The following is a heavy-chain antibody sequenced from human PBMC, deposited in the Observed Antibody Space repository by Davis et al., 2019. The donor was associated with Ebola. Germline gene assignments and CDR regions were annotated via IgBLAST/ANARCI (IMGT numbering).Heavy chain of an antibody. CDR2: FYYSGTT. CDR1: GCPVSGYF. Sequence: PSETLSLTCTVPGCPVSGYFWSWFRQPAAKGLEWIGRFYYSGTTNYTPSPRSRVTMSVDTSENEFSLKLTSVTAADTAADYCARGYYYYGMDVWGQGTTVTVYS. CDR3: ARGYYYYGMDV. V-gene: IGHV4-4*07. J-gene: IGHJ6*02.